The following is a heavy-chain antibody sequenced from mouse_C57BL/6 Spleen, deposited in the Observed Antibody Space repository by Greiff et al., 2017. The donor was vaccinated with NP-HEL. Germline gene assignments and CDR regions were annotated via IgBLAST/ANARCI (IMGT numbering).Heavy chain of an antibody. V-gene: IGHV14-4*01. D-gene: IGHD2-5*01. CDR1: GFNIKDDY. CDR3: TTGSNSWYFDV. CDR2: IDPENGDT. J-gene: IGHJ1*03. Sequence: EVQGVESGAELVRPGASVKLSCTASGFNIKDDYMHWVKQRPEQGLEWIGWIDPENGDTEYASKFQGKATITADTSSNTAYLQLSSLTSEDTAVYYCTTGSNSWYFDVWGTGTTVTVAS.